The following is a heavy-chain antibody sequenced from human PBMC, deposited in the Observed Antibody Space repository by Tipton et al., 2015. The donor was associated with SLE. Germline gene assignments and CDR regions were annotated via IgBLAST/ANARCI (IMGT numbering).Heavy chain of an antibody. CDR3: ARTHLFSPFDF. CDR1: GGSITSYY. CDR2: IYYSGST. J-gene: IGHJ4*02. Sequence: TLSLTCSVSGGSITSYYWSWIRQSPGKGLEWIGYIYYSGSTNYNPSLKSRVTISLDTSKNQFSLELSSVTAADTAVYYCARTHLFSPFDFWGQGTLVTVSS. V-gene: IGHV4-59*01. D-gene: IGHD2-21*01.